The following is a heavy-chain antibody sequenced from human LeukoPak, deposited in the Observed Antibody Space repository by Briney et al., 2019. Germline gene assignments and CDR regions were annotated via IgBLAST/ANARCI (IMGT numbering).Heavy chain of an antibody. Sequence: SETLSLTCTVSGGSISSSSYYWGWIRQPPGKGLEWIGYIYYSGSTNYNPSLKSRVTISVDTSKNQFSLKLSSVTAADTAVYYCAREGADYWGQGTLVTVSS. V-gene: IGHV4-61*01. D-gene: IGHD1-26*01. J-gene: IGHJ4*02. CDR2: IYYSGST. CDR1: GGSISSSSYY. CDR3: AREGADY.